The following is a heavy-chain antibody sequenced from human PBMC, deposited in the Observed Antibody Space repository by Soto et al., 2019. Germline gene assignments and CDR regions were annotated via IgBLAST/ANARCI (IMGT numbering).Heavy chain of an antibody. V-gene: IGHV3-23*01. J-gene: IGHJ4*02. CDR1: GVGLSTYA. CDR3: ALPSCRGDCYSPIVY. CDR2: ISGNSGKT. D-gene: IGHD2-21*02. Sequence: EVQLLESGGGFVQPGGSLRLSCTASGVGLSTYAISWVRQAPGKGLEWVSVISGNSGKTDYADSVKGRFSISRDKSENTLSLQMNRPGSQDTAGYYRALPSCRGDCYSPIVYWGQGTMVTVSS.